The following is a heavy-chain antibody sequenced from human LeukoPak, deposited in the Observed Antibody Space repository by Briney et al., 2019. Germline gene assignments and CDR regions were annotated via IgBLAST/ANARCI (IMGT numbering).Heavy chain of an antibody. V-gene: IGHV1-18*01. CDR1: GYTFTSYG. D-gene: IGHD6-13*01. Sequence: ASVKVSCKASGYTFTSYGISWVRQAPGQGLEWMGWISAYNGNTNYAQKLQGRVTMTTDTSTSTAYMELRSLRSDDTAVYYCARDRGYSSSWPLYYYYYYMDVWGKGTTVTVSS. J-gene: IGHJ6*03. CDR2: ISAYNGNT. CDR3: ARDRGYSSSWPLYYYYYYMDV.